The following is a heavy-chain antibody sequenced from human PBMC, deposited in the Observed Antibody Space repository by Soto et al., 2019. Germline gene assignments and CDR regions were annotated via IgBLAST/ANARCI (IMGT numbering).Heavy chain of an antibody. D-gene: IGHD6-19*01. CDR3: AKMLPESGLAVAGTEGALGY. CDR2: ISYDGTYK. V-gene: IGHV3-30*18. Sequence: QVQLVESGGGVVQPGRSLRLSCAASGFTFSSYGMHWVRQAPGKGLEWVAVISYDGTYKYYADSVKGRFTISRDNSKNPLFLQMNSLRAEDTAVYYCAKMLPESGLAVAGTEGALGYWGQGTLVSVSS. CDR1: GFTFSSYG. J-gene: IGHJ4*02.